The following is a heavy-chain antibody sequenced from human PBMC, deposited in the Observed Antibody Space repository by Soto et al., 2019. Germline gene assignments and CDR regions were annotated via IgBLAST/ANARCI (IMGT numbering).Heavy chain of an antibody. CDR3: ARGLPPASGYYYDY. D-gene: IGHD3-22*01. CDR1: GGSISSYY. Sequence: SETLSLTCTVSGGSISSYYWSRFRQPPVKGLEWIGYIYYSGSTTYNPSLKSRVTISVDTSKNQLSLKLRSVTAADTAVYYCARGLPPASGYYYDYWGQGTLVTVSS. V-gene: IGHV4-59*01. CDR2: IYYSGST. J-gene: IGHJ4*02.